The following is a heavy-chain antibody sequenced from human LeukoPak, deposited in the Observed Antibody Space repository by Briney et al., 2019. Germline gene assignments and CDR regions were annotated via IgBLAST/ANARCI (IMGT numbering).Heavy chain of an antibody. CDR1: RFTFSTYW. CDR3: ARDTYGSGSYYFDY. Sequence: GGSLRLSCAASRFTFSTYWMSWVRQAPGKGPEWVANIKQDGSEKYYVDSVKGRFTISRDNAKNSLYLQMNSLRAEDTAVYYCARDTYGSGSYYFDYWGQGTLVTVSS. CDR2: IKQDGSEK. V-gene: IGHV3-7*03. J-gene: IGHJ4*02. D-gene: IGHD3-10*01.